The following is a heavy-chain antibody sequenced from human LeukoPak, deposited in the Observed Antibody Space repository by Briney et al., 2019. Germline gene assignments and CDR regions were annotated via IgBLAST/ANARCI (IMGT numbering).Heavy chain of an antibody. CDR2: ISSSSSTI. CDR3: ARGTYSSSKYFQH. J-gene: IGHJ1*01. D-gene: IGHD6-6*01. Sequence: GGSLRLSCAASGFTFSSYSTNWVRQAPGKGLEWVSYISSSSSTIYYADSVKGRFTISRDNAKNSLYLQMNSLRAEDTAVYYCARGTYSSSKYFQHWGQGTLVTFSS. V-gene: IGHV3-48*01. CDR1: GFTFSSYS.